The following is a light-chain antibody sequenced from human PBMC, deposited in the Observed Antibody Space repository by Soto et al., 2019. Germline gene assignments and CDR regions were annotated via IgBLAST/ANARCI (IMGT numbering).Light chain of an antibody. CDR3: TSHAGSNNYV. CDR2: EVS. Sequence: ALTQPPSASGSPGQSVTISCTGTSSDVGGYNYVSWYQQHPGKAPKLIISEVSKRPPGVPDRFSGSKSGNAASLTVSGLQAEDEADYYCTSHAGSNNYVFGTGTKVTGL. CDR1: SSDVGGYNY. V-gene: IGLV2-8*01. J-gene: IGLJ1*01.